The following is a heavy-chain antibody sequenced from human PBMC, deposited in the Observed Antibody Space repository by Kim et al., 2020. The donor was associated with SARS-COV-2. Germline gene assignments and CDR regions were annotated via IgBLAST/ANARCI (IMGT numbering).Heavy chain of an antibody. Sequence: GGSLRLSCAASGFTFSDYYMSWIRQAPGKGLEWVSYISSSGSTIYYADSVKGRFTISRDNAKNSLYLQINSLRAEDTAVYYCARDSSSSSSFDYWGQGTLVTVSS. V-gene: IGHV3-11*01. CDR1: GFTFSDYY. D-gene: IGHD6-6*01. CDR2: ISSSGSTI. J-gene: IGHJ4*02. CDR3: ARDSSSSSSFDY.